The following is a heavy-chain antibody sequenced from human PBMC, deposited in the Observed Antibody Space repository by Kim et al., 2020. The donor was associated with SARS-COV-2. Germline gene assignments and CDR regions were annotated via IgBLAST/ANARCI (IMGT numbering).Heavy chain of an antibody. D-gene: IGHD6-6*01. Sequence: GGSLRLSCAASGFTFSSYSMNWVRQAPGKGLEWVSSISSSSSYIYYADSVKGRFTISRDNAKNSLYLQMNSLRAEDTAVYYCARDWVHVYSSSPDAFDIWGQGTMVTVSS. CDR1: GFTFSSYS. J-gene: IGHJ3*02. V-gene: IGHV3-21*01. CDR2: ISSSSSYI. CDR3: ARDWVHVYSSSPDAFDI.